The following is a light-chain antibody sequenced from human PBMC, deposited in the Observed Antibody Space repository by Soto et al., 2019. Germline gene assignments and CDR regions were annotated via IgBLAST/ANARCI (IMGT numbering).Light chain of an antibody. CDR3: QQSYGTPLT. CDR2: AAS. CDR1: QSISNY. J-gene: IGKJ4*01. Sequence: DMEMTQSPSSLSASVGDRVTITCRASQSISNYLNWYPHKPGKVPKLLIYAASSLQSGVPTRFSGSGSGTDFPLTINSLQPEDFATYYCQQSYGTPLTFGGGTKIEIK. V-gene: IGKV1-39*01.